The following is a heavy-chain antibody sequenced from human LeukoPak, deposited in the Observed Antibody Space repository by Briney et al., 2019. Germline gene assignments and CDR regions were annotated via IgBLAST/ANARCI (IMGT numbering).Heavy chain of an antibody. V-gene: IGHV3-23*01. CDR3: AKGREQYQLLYDEGTDY. CDR2: ISGSGGST. Sequence: GGSLRLSCAASGFTFSSYAMSWVRQAPGKGLEWVSAISGSGGSTYYADSVKGRFTISRDNSKNTLYLQMNSLRAEDTAVYYCAKGREQYQLLYDEGTDYWGQGTLVTVSS. D-gene: IGHD2-2*02. CDR1: GFTFSSYA. J-gene: IGHJ4*02.